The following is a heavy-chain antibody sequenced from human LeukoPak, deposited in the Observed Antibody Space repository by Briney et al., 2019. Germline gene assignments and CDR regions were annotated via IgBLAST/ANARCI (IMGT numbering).Heavy chain of an antibody. CDR1: GGSISSGSYY. CDR3: ASAYCGGDCTPYWYFDL. Sequence: SETLSLTCTVSGGSISSGSYYWSWIRQPAGKGLEWIGRIYTSGSTNYNPSLKSRVTISVDTSKNQFSLKLSSVTAADTAVYYCASAYCGGDCTPYWYFDLWGRGTLVTVSS. V-gene: IGHV4-61*02. D-gene: IGHD2-21*02. CDR2: IYTSGST. J-gene: IGHJ2*01.